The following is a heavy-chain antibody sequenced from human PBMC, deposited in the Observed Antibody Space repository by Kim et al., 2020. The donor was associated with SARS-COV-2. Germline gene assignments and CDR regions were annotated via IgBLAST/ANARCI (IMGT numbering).Heavy chain of an antibody. CDR3: ARASSTSVHAFDI. J-gene: IGHJ3*02. CDR1: GGSISSGGYS. Sequence: SETLSLTCAVSGGSISSGGYSWSWIRQPPGKGLEWIGYIYHSGSTYYNPSLKSRVTISVDRSKNQFSLKLSSVTAADTAVYYCARASSTSVHAFDIWGQG. CDR2: IYHSGST. D-gene: IGHD2-2*01. V-gene: IGHV4-30-2*01.